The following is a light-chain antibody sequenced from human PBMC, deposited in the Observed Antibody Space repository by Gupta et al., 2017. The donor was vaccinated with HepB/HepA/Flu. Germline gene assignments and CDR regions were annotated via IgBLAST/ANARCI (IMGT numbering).Light chain of an antibody. Sequence: EIVLTQSPATLSLSPGERATLSCRTSQSISIHLVWYQQKPGQAPRLLINDASNRATGLPARFSGSGSATDFTLTISILAPEDFAVYYCQQRNSWPITFGGGTKLEMK. CDR1: QSISIH. J-gene: IGKJ4*01. CDR2: DAS. CDR3: QQRNSWPIT. V-gene: IGKV3-11*01.